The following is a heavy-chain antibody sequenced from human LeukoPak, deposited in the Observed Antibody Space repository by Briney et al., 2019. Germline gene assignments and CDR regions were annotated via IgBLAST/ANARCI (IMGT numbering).Heavy chain of an antibody. CDR3: AKDYYGGDSHYYGMDV. Sequence: GGSLRLSCAASGVTLSSYAMSWVRQAPGKGLEWVSGIIASGGSTYYADSVKGRFTISRDNSKNTLYLQMNSLRAEDTAVYYCAKDYYGGDSHYYGMDVWGQGTTVTVSS. V-gene: IGHV3-23*01. CDR1: GVTLSSYA. J-gene: IGHJ6*02. D-gene: IGHD4-23*01. CDR2: IIASGGST.